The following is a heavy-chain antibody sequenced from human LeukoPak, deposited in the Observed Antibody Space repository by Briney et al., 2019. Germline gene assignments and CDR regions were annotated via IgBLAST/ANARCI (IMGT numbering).Heavy chain of an antibody. V-gene: IGHV3-53*01. CDR1: GFTFSSYA. CDR3: ARDLVQRLTFTFDI. CDR2: IYSGGST. J-gene: IGHJ3*02. D-gene: IGHD2-2*01. Sequence: GGSLRLSCAASGFTFSSYAMSWVRQAPGKGLEWVSVIYSGGSTYYADSVKGRFTISRDNSKNTLYLQMNSLRAEDTAVYYCARDLVQRLTFTFDIWGQGTMVTVSS.